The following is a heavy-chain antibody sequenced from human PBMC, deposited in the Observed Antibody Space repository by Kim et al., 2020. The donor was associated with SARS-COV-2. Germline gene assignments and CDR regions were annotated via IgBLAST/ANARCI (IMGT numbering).Heavy chain of an antibody. D-gene: IGHD5-18*01. CDR3: ARARSMSSYGYLVGMDV. Sequence: VKGRFTISRDNAKNALYLQMNSLRAEDTALYHCARARSMSSYGYLVGMDVWGQGTTVTVSS. V-gene: IGHV3-20*01. J-gene: IGHJ6*02.